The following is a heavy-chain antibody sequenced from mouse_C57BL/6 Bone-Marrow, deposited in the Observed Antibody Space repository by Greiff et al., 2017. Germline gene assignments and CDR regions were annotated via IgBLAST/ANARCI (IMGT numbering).Heavy chain of an antibody. CDR1: GYAFSSSW. V-gene: IGHV1-82*01. Sequence: VQLQQSGPELVKPGASVKISCKASGYAFSSSWMNWVKQRTGKGLEWIGRIYPGAGDTNYNGKFKGKATLTADKSSSTAYLQLSSLTSEDSVVYFCARECAQHGLLRYFDDWGKGTTLTVSS. CDR2: IYPGAGDT. D-gene: IGHD3-1*01. J-gene: IGHJ2*01. CDR3: ARECAQHGLLRYFDD.